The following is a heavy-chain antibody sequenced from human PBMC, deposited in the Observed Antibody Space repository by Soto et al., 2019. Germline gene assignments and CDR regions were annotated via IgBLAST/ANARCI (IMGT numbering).Heavy chain of an antibody. CDR1: GGSFSGYY. D-gene: IGHD3-9*01. Sequence: QVQLQQWGAGLLKPSETLSLTCAVYGGSFSGYYWSWIRQPPGKGLEWIGEINHSGSTNYNPSLKGRVTRSVDTSKNQFSLKLSSVTAADTAVYYCARGRYDILTGYPSYNWFDPWGQGTLVTVSS. CDR3: ARGRYDILTGYPSYNWFDP. J-gene: IGHJ5*02. V-gene: IGHV4-34*01. CDR2: INHSGST.